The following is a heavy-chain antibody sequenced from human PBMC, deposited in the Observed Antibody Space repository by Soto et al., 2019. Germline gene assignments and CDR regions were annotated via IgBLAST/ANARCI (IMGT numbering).Heavy chain of an antibody. V-gene: IGHV1-69*12. D-gene: IGHD3-16*01. CDR1: GGTFSSYA. CDR3: ARDQRDYVWGSYVGHCDY. CDR2: IIPIFGTA. Sequence: QVQLVQSGAEVKKPGSSVKVSCKASGGTFSSYAISWVRQAPGQGLEWMGGIIPIFGTANYAQKFQGRVTRTADESTSTAYMELSSLRSDDTAVYYYARDQRDYVWGSYVGHCDYWGQGTLVTVSS. J-gene: IGHJ4*02.